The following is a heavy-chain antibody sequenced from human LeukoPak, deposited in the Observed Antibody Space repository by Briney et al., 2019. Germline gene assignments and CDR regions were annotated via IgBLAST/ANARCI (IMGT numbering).Heavy chain of an antibody. Sequence: QTGGSLRLSCAASGFTFSSYAMSWVRQAPGKGLEWVSAISGSGGSTYYADSVKGRFTISRDNSKNTLYLQMHSLRAEDTAVYYCAKEVAAAGYFDYWGQGTLVTVSS. J-gene: IGHJ4*02. CDR3: AKEVAAAGYFDY. CDR1: GFTFSSYA. D-gene: IGHD6-13*01. V-gene: IGHV3-23*01. CDR2: ISGSGGST.